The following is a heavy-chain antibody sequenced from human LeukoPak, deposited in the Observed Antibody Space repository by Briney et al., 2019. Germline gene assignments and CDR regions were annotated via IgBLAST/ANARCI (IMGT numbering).Heavy chain of an antibody. V-gene: IGHV4-59*01. CDR1: GGSISSCY. CDR2: IYYSGST. D-gene: IGHD3-22*01. CDR3: ARGRSYYYDNGWFDP. Sequence: PSETLSLTCTVSGGSISSCYWSWIRQPPGKGLEWIGYIYYSGSTNYNPSLKSRVTISVDTSKNQFSLKLSSVTAADTAVYYCARGRSYYYDNGWFDPWGQGTLVTVSS. J-gene: IGHJ5*02.